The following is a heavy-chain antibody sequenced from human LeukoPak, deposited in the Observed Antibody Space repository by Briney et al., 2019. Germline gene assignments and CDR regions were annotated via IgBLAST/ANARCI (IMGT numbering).Heavy chain of an antibody. CDR1: GFSFNNYR. J-gene: IGHJ4*02. CDR2: IKQDGSEK. CDR3: VRGPHIAATSY. D-gene: IGHD6-25*01. Sequence: GGSLRLSCVASGFSFNNYRMTWVRQAPGKGLEWVANIKQDGSEKQYVDSVKGRFTISRDNAKKSLYLQINTLRAEDTAVYYCVRGPHIAATSYWGQGTLVTVSS. V-gene: IGHV3-7*03.